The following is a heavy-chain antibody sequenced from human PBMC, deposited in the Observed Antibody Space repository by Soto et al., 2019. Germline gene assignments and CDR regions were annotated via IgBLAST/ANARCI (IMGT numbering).Heavy chain of an antibody. J-gene: IGHJ5*02. V-gene: IGHV1-18*01. CDR1: GYTFTSYG. D-gene: IGHD2-2*01. CDR3: ARDPACTGCHQNWFDP. Sequence: QVQLVQSGAEVKKPGASVKVSCKASGYTFTSYGISWVRQAPGQGLEWMGWISAYNGNTNYAQKLQGRVTMTTDTSTSTAYMELSSLGSDDTAVYYCARDPACTGCHQNWFDPWGQGTLVNVSS. CDR2: ISAYNGNT.